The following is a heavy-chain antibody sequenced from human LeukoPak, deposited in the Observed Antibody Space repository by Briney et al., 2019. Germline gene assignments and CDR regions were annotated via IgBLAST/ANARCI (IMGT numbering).Heavy chain of an antibody. CDR3: ARKSGTITMTHFDI. V-gene: IGHV4-61*02. CDR1: GGSISSGSYY. D-gene: IGHD3-22*01. CDR2: IYTSGST. J-gene: IGHJ3*02. Sequence: PSATLSLTCTVSGGSISSGSYYWSWIRQPAGKGLEWIGRIYTSGSTNYNPSLKSRVTISVDTSKNQFSLKLSSVTAADTAVYYCARKSGTITMTHFDIWGQGTMVSVSS.